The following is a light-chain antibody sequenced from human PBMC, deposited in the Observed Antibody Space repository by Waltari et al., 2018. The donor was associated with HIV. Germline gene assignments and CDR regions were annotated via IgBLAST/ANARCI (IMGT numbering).Light chain of an antibody. J-gene: IGLJ2*01. CDR1: SSDVGRYNL. CDR3: CSYANSSDV. Sequence: QSALTQPASMSGSPGQSITISCTGTSSDVGRYNLVSWYQQHPGTAPKFITYDVSTRPSVVSNRFSGSKSGNTASLTISGLQAEDEADYYCCSYANSSDVFGGGTKVTVL. V-gene: IGLV2-23*02. CDR2: DVS.